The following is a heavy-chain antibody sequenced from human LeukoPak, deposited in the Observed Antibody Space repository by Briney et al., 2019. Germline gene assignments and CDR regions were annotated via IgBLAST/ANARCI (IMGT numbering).Heavy chain of an antibody. CDR2: MTYDGSNK. Sequence: GGSLRLSCAASELIFSDYAIHWVRQAPGKGLEWVALMTYDGSNKYYADSVEGRFTLSRDISKNTLYLQMNSLRAEDTAVYYCARDVRAAPHYDFFHYGMDVWGPGTTVTVAS. V-gene: IGHV3-30*04. J-gene: IGHJ6*02. D-gene: IGHD3-22*01. CDR3: ARDVRAAPHYDFFHYGMDV. CDR1: ELIFSDYA.